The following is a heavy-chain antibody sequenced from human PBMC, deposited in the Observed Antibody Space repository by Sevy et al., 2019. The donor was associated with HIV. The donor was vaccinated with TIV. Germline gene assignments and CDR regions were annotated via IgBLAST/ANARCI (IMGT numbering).Heavy chain of an antibody. D-gene: IGHD4-17*01. CDR3: ARDLEFYDYGDYGPAFTPDY. V-gene: IGHV3-33*01. J-gene: IGHJ4*02. CDR2: IWFDGSNK. Sequence: QAGGSLRLSCATSGFTFNSYGMHWVRQAPGKGLEWVALIWFDGSNKYYADSVKGRFTISRDIVKNTLHLQMNSLRAEDTAVYYCARDLEFYDYGDYGPAFTPDYWGQGTLVTVSS. CDR1: GFTFNSYG.